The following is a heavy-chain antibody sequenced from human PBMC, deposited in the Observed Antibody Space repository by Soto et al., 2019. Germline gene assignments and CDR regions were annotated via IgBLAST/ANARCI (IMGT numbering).Heavy chain of an antibody. CDR1: VGSGSSGGYY. D-gene: IGHD3-10*01. V-gene: IGHV4-31*03. J-gene: IGHJ4*02. CDR2: IYYSGST. Sequence: TLSLTGTVSVGSGSSGGYYWSWIRQHPGKGLEWIGYIYYSGSTYYNPSLKSRVTISVDTSKNQFSLKLSSVTAADTAVYYCARVMASSFDYWGQGTLVTVSS. CDR3: ARVMASSFDY.